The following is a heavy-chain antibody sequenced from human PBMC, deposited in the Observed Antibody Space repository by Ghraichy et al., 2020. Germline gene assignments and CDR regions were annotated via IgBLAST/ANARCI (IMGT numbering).Heavy chain of an antibody. V-gene: IGHV3-23*01. J-gene: IGHJ4*02. CDR2: IGGGGSST. CDR1: GFIFSNYA. D-gene: IGHD2-15*01. CDR3: ALYTVNFYF. Sequence: GGSLRLSCAASGFIFSNYAMSWVRQAPGKGLEWVSAIGGGGSSTYYADSVKGRFTISRDNSENTLYLQMNSLRAEDTAVYYCALYTVNFYFWGQGTLVTVSS.